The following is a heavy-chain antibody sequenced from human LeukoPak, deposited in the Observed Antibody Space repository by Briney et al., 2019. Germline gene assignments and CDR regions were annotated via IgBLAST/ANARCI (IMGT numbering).Heavy chain of an antibody. CDR1: GSTLSYHY. Sequence: GESLTLSCAASGSTLSYHYVVWVRQPPGKGLEWVGRTKYKAETYTTVYAASVKGRFTISRDESKNSLYLQMNSLTTDDTAVYYCATSQPNFPNTDWGQGTLVTVYS. CDR2: TKYKAETYTT. CDR3: ATSQPNFPNTD. D-gene: IGHD4/OR15-4a*01. J-gene: IGHJ4*02. V-gene: IGHV3-72*01.